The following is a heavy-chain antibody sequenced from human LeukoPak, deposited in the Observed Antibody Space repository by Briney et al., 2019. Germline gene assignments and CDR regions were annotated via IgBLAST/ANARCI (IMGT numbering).Heavy chain of an antibody. D-gene: IGHD5-18*01. CDR3: ARDLGVDTEGWFDP. CDR1: GYTFTSYG. CDR2: ISAYNGNT. J-gene: IGHJ5*02. Sequence: ASVKVSCKASGYTFTSYGISWVRQAPGQGLEWMGWISAYNGNTNYAQKLQGRATMTTDTSTSTAYMELRSLRSDDTAVYYCARDLGVDTEGWFDPWGQGTLVTVSS. V-gene: IGHV1-18*01.